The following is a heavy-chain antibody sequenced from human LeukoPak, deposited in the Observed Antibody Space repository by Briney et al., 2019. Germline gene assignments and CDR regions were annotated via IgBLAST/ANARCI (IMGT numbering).Heavy chain of an antibody. Sequence: GASVKVSCKASGGTFSSYAISWVRQAPGQGLEWMGRIIPIFGIANYAQKFQGRVTITADKSTSTAYMELSSLRSEDTAVYYCARDRGGCSSTSCYNYYYYYYGMDVWGQGTTVTVSS. D-gene: IGHD2-2*02. CDR3: ARDRGGCSSTSCYNYYYYYYGMDV. V-gene: IGHV1-69*04. J-gene: IGHJ6*02. CDR2: IIPIFGIA. CDR1: GGTFSSYA.